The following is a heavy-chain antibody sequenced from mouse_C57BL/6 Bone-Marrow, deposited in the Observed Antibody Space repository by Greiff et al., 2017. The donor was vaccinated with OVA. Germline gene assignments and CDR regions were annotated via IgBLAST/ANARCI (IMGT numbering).Heavy chain of an antibody. CDR3: ARDYDGYYVRYFDV. CDR2: IWTGGGT. J-gene: IGHJ1*03. CDR1: GFSLTSYA. D-gene: IGHD2-3*01. V-gene: IGHV2-9-1*01. Sequence: VKLQESGPGLVAPSQSLSITCTVSGFSLTSYAISWVRQPPGKGLEWLGVIWTGGGTNYNSALKSRLSISKDNSKSQVFLKMNSLQTDDTARYYCARDYDGYYVRYFDVWGTGTTVTVSS.